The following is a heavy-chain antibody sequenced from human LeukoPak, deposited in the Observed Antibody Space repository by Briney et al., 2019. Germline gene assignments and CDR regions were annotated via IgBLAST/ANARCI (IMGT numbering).Heavy chain of an antibody. V-gene: IGHV1-2*02. CDR1: GYTFTGYY. Sequence: GASVKVSCKASGYTFTGYYLHWVRQAPGKGLEWMGWINPNSGGTNYAQKFQGRVTMTRDTSISTAYMELSRLRSDDTAVYYCARLLSDQDAFDIWGQGTMVTVSS. CDR2: INPNSGGT. J-gene: IGHJ3*02. CDR3: ARLLSDQDAFDI. D-gene: IGHD3-16*02.